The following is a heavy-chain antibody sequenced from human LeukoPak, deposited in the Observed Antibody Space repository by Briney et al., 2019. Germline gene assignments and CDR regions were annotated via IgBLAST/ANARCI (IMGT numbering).Heavy chain of an antibody. CDR3: ARVVGDYDILTGYYQLYYFDY. CDR2: INPNSGGT. J-gene: IGHJ4*02. V-gene: IGHV1-2*02. CDR1: GYTFTGYY. Sequence: ASVKVSCKASGYTFTGYYMHWVRQAPGQGLEWMGWINPNSGGTNYAQKFRGRVTMTRDTSISTAYMELSRLRSDDTAVYYCARVVGDYDILTGYYQLYYFDYWGQGTLVTVSS. D-gene: IGHD3-9*01.